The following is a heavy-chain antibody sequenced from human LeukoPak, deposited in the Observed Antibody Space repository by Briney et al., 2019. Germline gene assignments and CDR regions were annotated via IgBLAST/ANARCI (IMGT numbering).Heavy chain of an antibody. CDR3: AKDCSSTSCPTSDY. D-gene: IGHD2-2*01. V-gene: IGHV3-23*01. J-gene: IGHJ4*02. CDR2: ISGSGVST. CDR1: GFTFSSYA. Sequence: GGSLRLSCATSGFTFSSYAMSWVRQAPGKGLEWVSAISGSGVSTYYADSVKGRFTISRDNSKNTLYLQMNSLRAEDTAVYYCAKDCSSTSCPTSDYWGQGTLVTVSS.